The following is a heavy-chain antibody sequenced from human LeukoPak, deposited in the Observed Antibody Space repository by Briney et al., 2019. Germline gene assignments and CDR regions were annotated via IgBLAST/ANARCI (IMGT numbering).Heavy chain of an antibody. CDR1: GGSLSDFY. V-gene: IGHV4-59*08. CDR3: ARGAVQWELRH. CDR2: FYSSGST. J-gene: IGHJ4*02. Sequence: SETLSLTCAVYGGSLSDFYWSWIRQSPGKGLEWIGRFYSSGSTNYNPSLMGRAIISLDTSKNHLSLKLSSVTAADTAFYYCARGAVQWELRHWGQGTLVTVSS. D-gene: IGHD1-26*01.